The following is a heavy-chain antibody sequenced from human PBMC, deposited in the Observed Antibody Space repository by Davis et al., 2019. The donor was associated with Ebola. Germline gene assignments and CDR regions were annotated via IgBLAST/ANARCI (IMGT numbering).Heavy chain of an antibody. Sequence: SVKVSCKASGGTFSTYAISWVRQAPGQGLEWMGGIIPIFGTTNYAQKFQGRVTITADESTSTAYMELSSLRSEDTAVYYCARDLPYYGSGSFGGPFDYWGQGTLVTVSS. CDR3: ARDLPYYGSGSFGGPFDY. D-gene: IGHD3-10*01. CDR1: GGTFSTYA. CDR2: IIPIFGTT. J-gene: IGHJ4*01. V-gene: IGHV1-69*13.